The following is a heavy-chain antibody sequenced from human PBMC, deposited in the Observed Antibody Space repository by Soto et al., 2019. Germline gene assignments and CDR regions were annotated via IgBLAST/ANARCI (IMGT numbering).Heavy chain of an antibody. CDR3: ARGGASTAMAHEY. Sequence: EVQLVESGGGLVQPGGSLRLSCAASGFTFSRYWMHWVRRAPGKGLVWVSRISHDGSTTNYADSVKGRFTISRDSAKNTLYLQMNSPRVEDTAVYYCARGGASTAMAHEYWGQGTLVTVSS. D-gene: IGHD5-18*01. CDR2: ISHDGSTT. J-gene: IGHJ4*02. CDR1: GFTFSRYW. V-gene: IGHV3-74*01.